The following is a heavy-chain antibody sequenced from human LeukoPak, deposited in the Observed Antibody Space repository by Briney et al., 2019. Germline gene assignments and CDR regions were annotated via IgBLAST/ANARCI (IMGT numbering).Heavy chain of an antibody. V-gene: IGHV4-34*01. CDR1: GGSFSGYY. CDR3: ARRLRTNYDSSGYLLNP. Sequence: PSETLSLTCAVYGGSFSGYYWSWIRQPPGKGLEWIGEINHSGSTNYNPSLKSRVTISVGTSKNQFSLKLSSVTAADTAVYYCARRLRTNYDSSGYLLNPWGQGTLVTVSS. CDR2: INHSGST. D-gene: IGHD3-22*01. J-gene: IGHJ5*02.